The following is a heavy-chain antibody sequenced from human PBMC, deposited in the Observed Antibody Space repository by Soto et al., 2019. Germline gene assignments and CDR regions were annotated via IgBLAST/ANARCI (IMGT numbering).Heavy chain of an antibody. J-gene: IGHJ4*02. Sequence: KASETLSLTCTVSGGSVSSGRYYWSWIRQPPGKGLEWIGYIYYSGSTNYNPSLKSRVTISVDTSKNQFSLKLSSVTAADTAVYYCASWSRIAARNLDFDYWGQGTLVTVSS. CDR3: ASWSRIAARNLDFDY. CDR2: IYYSGST. D-gene: IGHD6-6*01. V-gene: IGHV4-61*01. CDR1: GGSVSSGRYY.